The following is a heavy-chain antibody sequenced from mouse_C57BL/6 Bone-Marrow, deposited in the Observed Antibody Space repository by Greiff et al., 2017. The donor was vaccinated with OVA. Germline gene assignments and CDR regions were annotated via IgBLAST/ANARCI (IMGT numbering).Heavy chain of an antibody. CDR3: ARGPIYYDYDGTFDY. V-gene: IGHV1-67*01. CDR1: GYTFTDYA. CDR2: ISTYYGDA. Sequence: QVHVKQSGPELVRPGVSVKISCKGSGYTFTDYAMHWVKQSHAKSLEWIGVISTYYGDASYNQKFKDKATMTVDKSSSTAYMELARLTSEDSAVYYCARGPIYYDYDGTFDYWGQGTTLTVSS. J-gene: IGHJ2*01. D-gene: IGHD2-4*01.